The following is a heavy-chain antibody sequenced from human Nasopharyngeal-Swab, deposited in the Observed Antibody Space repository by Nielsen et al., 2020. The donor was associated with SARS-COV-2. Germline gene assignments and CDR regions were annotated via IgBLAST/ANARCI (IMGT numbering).Heavy chain of an antibody. Sequence: GGSLRLSCAASGFTVSTYNMHWVRQAPGKGLEWVSSISGRTTYIYYADSMKGRFTISRDNAKNSLYLQMSSLRAEDTAIYYCARGGQQPLWGQGTLVTVSS. CDR3: ARGGQQPL. CDR2: ISGRTTYI. CDR1: GFTVSTYN. J-gene: IGHJ4*02. V-gene: IGHV3-21*01. D-gene: IGHD6-13*01.